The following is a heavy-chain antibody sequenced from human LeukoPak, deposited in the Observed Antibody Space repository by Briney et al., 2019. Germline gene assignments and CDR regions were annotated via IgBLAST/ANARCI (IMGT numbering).Heavy chain of an antibody. Sequence: SETLSLTCTVSGGPIDRHYWSWIRQPPGKGLEWIGYVFYPGSTNYNPSLKSRVTMSLDTSRDQFSLGLTSATAADTAIYYCASRPAGSTWYGVFDYWSQGTLVTVSS. CDR3: ASRPAGSTWYGVFDY. CDR2: VFYPGST. V-gene: IGHV4-59*11. J-gene: IGHJ4*02. CDR1: GGPIDRHY. D-gene: IGHD6-13*01.